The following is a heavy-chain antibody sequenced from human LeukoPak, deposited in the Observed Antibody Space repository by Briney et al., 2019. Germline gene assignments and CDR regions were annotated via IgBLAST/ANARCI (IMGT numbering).Heavy chain of an antibody. CDR1: GFTFSSYS. V-gene: IGHV3-21*01. CDR2: ISSSSSYI. Sequence: GGSLRLSCAASGFTFSSYSMNWVRQAPGKGLEWVSSISSSSSYIYYADSVKGRFTISRDNAKNTLYLQMNSLRAEDTAMYYCARGGLPVYYYYMDVWGKETTVTVSS. D-gene: IGHD5-12*01. CDR3: ARGGLPVYYYYMDV. J-gene: IGHJ6*03.